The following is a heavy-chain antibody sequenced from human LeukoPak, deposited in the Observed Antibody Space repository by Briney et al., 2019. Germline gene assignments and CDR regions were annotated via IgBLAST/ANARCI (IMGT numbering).Heavy chain of an antibody. D-gene: IGHD3-9*01. CDR1: GYTFTSYG. J-gene: IGHJ6*03. V-gene: IGHV1-18*01. Sequence: ASVKVSCKASGYTFTSYGISWVRQAPGQGLEWMGWISAYNGNTNYAQKLQGRVTMTTDTSTSTAYMELSSLRSEDTAVYYCARGSRYFDWLTPLYYYYYMDVWGKGTTVTISS. CDR3: ARGSRYFDWLTPLYYYYYMDV. CDR2: ISAYNGNT.